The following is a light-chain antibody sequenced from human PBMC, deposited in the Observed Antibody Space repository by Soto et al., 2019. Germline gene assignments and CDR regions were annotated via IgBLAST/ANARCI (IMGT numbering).Light chain of an antibody. CDR2: GAS. V-gene: IGKV3-20*01. J-gene: IGKJ1*01. Sequence: EIVLTQCPGTLSLSPGERATLSCGASQSVRSSYLAWYQQKPGQAPRLLIYGASTRATGIPERFSGGGSGTDLTLTISRMENEDFEVYLCHQYGDPTQTFGQGTKVDIK. CDR3: HQYGDPTQT. CDR1: QSVRSSY.